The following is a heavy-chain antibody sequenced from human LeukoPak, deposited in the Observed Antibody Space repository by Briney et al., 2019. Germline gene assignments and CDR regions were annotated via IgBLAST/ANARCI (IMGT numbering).Heavy chain of an antibody. D-gene: IGHD2-2*03. V-gene: IGHV4-4*09. J-gene: IGHJ5*02. Sequence: SETLSLTCTVAGVSITGYYWTWIRQPPGKGLECIRYVYSSGNTYYNPSLKSRVTISVDTSKNQFSLKLRYGTAADTAVYYCARISGYCNTTTCYLRYYVDTWGQGSLVTVSS. CDR3: ARISGYCNTTTCYLRYYVDT. CDR1: GVSITGYY. CDR2: VYSSGNT.